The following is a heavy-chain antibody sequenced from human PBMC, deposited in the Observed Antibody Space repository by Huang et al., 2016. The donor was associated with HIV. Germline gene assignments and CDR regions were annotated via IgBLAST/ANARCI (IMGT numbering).Heavy chain of an antibody. CDR3: ARRRRGGFDI. D-gene: IGHD2-15*01. CDR1: RYNFAGYW. V-gene: IGHV5-51*03. Sequence: EVQLVQSGAEVNRPGESLKISCKGSRYNFAGYWIGWVRQMPGKGRVWMGSVYFADSDARYSPSLQGQVTISADTSLYSSYLQWTSLRASDTAIFYCARRRRGGFDIWGQGTLVTVSS. J-gene: IGHJ3*02. CDR2: VYFADSDA.